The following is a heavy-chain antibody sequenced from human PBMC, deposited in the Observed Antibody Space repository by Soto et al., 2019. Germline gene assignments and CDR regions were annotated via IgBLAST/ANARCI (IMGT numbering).Heavy chain of an antibody. CDR1: GGSISSSNW. Sequence: SETLSLTCAVSGGSISSSNWWSWVRQPPGKGLEWIGEIYHSGSTNYNPSLKSRVTISVDKSKNQFSLKLSSVTAADTAVYYCARVRGSYYYAIDVWGQGTVVTVSS. V-gene: IGHV4-4*02. CDR2: IYHSGST. CDR3: ARVRGSYYYAIDV. J-gene: IGHJ6*02. D-gene: IGHD3-10*01.